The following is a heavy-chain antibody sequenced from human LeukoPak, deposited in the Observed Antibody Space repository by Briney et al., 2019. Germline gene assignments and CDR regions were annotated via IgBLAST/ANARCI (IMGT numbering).Heavy chain of an antibody. CDR1: GYIFAHNG. D-gene: IGHD2-2*01. J-gene: IGHJ4*02. Sequence: ASVQVSCKTSGYIFAHNGISWVRQAPGQGPEWMGRINPNSGDTNYAQKFQGRVTMTRDTSISTAYMELSRLRSDDTAVYYCARDYCSSTSCLFDYWGQGTLVTVSS. CDR2: INPNSGDT. CDR3: ARDYCSSTSCLFDY. V-gene: IGHV1-2*06.